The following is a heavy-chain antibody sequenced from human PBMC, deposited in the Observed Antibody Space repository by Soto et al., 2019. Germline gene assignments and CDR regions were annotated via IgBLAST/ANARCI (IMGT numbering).Heavy chain of an antibody. D-gene: IGHD3-10*01. J-gene: IGHJ4*02. V-gene: IGHV4-34*01. Sequence: SETLSLTCAVYGGSFSGYYWSWIRQPPGKGLEWIGEINHSGSTNYNPSLKSRVTISVDTSKNQLSLKLSSVTAADTAVYYCASAYYGSGSYSFDYWGQGTLVTVSS. CDR1: GGSFSGYY. CDR3: ASAYYGSGSYSFDY. CDR2: INHSGST.